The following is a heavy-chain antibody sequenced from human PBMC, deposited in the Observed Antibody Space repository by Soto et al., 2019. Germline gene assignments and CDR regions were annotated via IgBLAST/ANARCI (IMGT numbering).Heavy chain of an antibody. V-gene: IGHV5-51*01. CDR2: IYPGDSDT. CDR1: GYSFTSDW. D-gene: IGHD1-26*01. CDR3: ARLVIYSGSYPYYFDY. Sequence: PGESLKISCKGSGYSFTSDWIGWVRQMPGKGLEWMGIIYPGDSDTRYSPSFQGQVTISADKSISTASLQWSSLKASDTAMYYCARLVIYSGSYPYYFDYWGQGTLVTVSS. J-gene: IGHJ4*02.